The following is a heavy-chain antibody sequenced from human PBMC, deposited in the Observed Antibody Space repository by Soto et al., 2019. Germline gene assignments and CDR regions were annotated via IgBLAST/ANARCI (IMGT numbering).Heavy chain of an antibody. CDR3: ASPAGPPSSHGMDV. J-gene: IGHJ6*02. D-gene: IGHD6-13*01. V-gene: IGHV3-53*01. CDR2: TYSGGTT. Sequence: GGSLRLSCTASGFSVSSNSVNWVRQAPGTGLEWVSLTYSGGTTDYANSVKGRFTISRDNFKTTLFLQMNNLRAEDTAVYYCASPAGPPSSHGMDVWGQGTTVTVSS. CDR1: GFSVSSNS.